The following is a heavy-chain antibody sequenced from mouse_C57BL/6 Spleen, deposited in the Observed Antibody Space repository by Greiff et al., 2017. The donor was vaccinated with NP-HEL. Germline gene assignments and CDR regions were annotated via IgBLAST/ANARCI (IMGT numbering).Heavy chain of an antibody. CDR3: ARNYGSSPFAY. V-gene: IGHV5-17*01. J-gene: IGHJ3*01. CDR1: GFTFSDYG. CDR2: ISSGSSTI. D-gene: IGHD1-1*01. Sequence: EVLLVESGGGLVKPGGSLKLSCAASGFTFSDYGMHWVRQAPEKGLEWVAYISSGSSTIYYADTVKGRFTISRDNTKNTLFLQLTSLESEDTAMYYCARNYGSSPFAYGGEGTLVTVSA.